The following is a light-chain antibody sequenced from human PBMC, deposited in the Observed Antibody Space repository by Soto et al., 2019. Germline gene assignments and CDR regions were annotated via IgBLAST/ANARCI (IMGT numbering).Light chain of an antibody. J-gene: IGKJ1*01. CDR2: GAS. CDR3: QQYGSLSWT. Sequence: ETLMTQSPATLSVSPGARATLSCRASQTISNSLAWYQQKPGQAPRLLIFGASPRATGVPARFSGGGSGTLFTLTISSLQSEDFGVYYCQQYGSLSWTFGQGTKVDIK. CDR1: QTISNS. V-gene: IGKV3-15*01.